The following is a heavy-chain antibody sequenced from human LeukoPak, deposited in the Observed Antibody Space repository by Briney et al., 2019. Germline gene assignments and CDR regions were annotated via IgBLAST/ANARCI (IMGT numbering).Heavy chain of an antibody. CDR3: AKVPYDSSGYYYFDY. D-gene: IGHD3-22*01. V-gene: IGHV3-23*01. J-gene: IGHJ4*02. Sequence: GGSLRLSCAASGFTFSSYAMSWVRQAPGKGLEWVSAISGSGVSTYYADSVKGRFTISRDNSKKTLYLQMNSLRAEDTAVYYCAKVPYDSSGYYYFDYWGQGTLVTVSS. CDR2: ISGSGVST. CDR1: GFTFSSYA.